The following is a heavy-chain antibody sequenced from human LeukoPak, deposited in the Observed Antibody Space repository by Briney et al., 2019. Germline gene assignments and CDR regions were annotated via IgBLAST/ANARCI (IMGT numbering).Heavy chain of an antibody. CDR2: IGPGGDI. V-gene: IGHV3-48*01. CDR1: GFSFTAYS. Sequence: PGGSLRLFCAASGFSFTAYSMNWVRQAPGRGLEWISYIGPGGDIYYADSVTGRFTVSRDTAKNSLYLQMNGLRVEDTAVYYCARRFDSWGQGTLVTVSS. CDR3: ARRFDS. J-gene: IGHJ5*01.